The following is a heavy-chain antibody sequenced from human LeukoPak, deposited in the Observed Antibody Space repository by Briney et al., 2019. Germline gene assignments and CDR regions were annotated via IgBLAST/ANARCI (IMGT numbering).Heavy chain of an antibody. CDR2: IRYDGGNT. Sequence: GGSLRLSCAASGFTFSTSGMHWVRQAPGKGLEWVASIRYDGGNTYYADSVKGRFTISRDNSKNTVFLQMNSLRGEDAALYYCASDGRRSGSYSNYFDYWGQGTLVTVSS. CDR1: GFTFSTSG. J-gene: IGHJ4*02. D-gene: IGHD3-10*01. V-gene: IGHV3-30*02. CDR3: ASDGRRSGSYSNYFDY.